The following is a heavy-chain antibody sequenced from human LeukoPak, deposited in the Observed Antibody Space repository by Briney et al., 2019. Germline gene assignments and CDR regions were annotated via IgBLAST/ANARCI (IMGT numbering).Heavy chain of an antibody. D-gene: IGHD4-11*01. CDR2: INWNGGST. CDR3: AKVGPYSNSPLIPEY. V-gene: IGHV3-20*04. CDR1: GFTFDDYG. Sequence: GGSLRLSCAASGFTFDDYGMSWVRQAPGKGLEWVSGINWNGGSTGYADSVKGRFTISRDNAKNSLYLQMNSLRAEDTAVYYCAKVGPYSNSPLIPEYWGQGTLVTVSS. J-gene: IGHJ4*02.